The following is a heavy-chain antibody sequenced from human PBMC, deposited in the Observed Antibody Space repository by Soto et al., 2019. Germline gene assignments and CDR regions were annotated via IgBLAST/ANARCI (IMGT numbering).Heavy chain of an antibody. V-gene: IGHV4-39*01. CDR3: ASSPSSSWYFHYYGMDV. CDR2: ISYSGST. Sequence: PSETLSLTCSVSGGSISSSAYSWDWIRQPPGKGLEWIGSISYSGSTYYNPSLNSRVTISVDPSKNQLSLKLSSVTAADTAPYYCASSPSSSWYFHYYGMDVWGQGTTVTVSS. J-gene: IGHJ6*02. D-gene: IGHD6-13*01. CDR1: GGSISSSAYS.